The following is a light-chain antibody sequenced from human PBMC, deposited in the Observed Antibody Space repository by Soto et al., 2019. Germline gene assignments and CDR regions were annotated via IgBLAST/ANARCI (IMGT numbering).Light chain of an antibody. J-gene: IGKJ3*01. Sequence: EIVLTQSPGTLSLSPGERATLSCRASQSVTSSSLAWYQQKPGQAPRLLIYGASSRATGIPDRFSGSGSRRGLALTISRLEPEDFAVYNCQQYGSSPFTVGPGTKVDIK. CDR1: QSVTSSS. CDR2: GAS. V-gene: IGKV3-20*01. CDR3: QQYGSSPFT.